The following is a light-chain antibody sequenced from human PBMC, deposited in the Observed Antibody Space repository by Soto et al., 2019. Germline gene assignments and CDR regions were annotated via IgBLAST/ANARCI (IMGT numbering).Light chain of an antibody. CDR3: LLDFSYFWA. V-gene: IGKV1-6*01. J-gene: IGKJ1*01. CDR1: QDIRSA. CDR2: AAS. Sequence: AIPLTPSTSSLSPSVVDRVTIPSRASQDIRSALGWYQQKPGKVPKLLIYAASTLQSGVPSRFSGSRSGTDFTLTISSLQPEDFATYYCLLDFSYFWAVGQGTKVDIK.